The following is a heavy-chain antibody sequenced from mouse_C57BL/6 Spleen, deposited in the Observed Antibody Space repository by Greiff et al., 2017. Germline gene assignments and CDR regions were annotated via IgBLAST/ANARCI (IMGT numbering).Heavy chain of an antibody. J-gene: IGHJ2*01. D-gene: IGHD3-2*02. CDR2: INPYNGGT. V-gene: IGHV1-19*01. Sequence: EVQLQQSGPVLVKPGASVKMSCKASGYTFTDYYMNWVKQSHGKSLEWIGVINPYNGGTSYNQKLKGKATLTVDKSSSTAYMDLNSLTSEDSAVYYCARTAQAPDYWGQGTTLTVSS. CDR1: GYTFTDYY. CDR3: ARTAQAPDY.